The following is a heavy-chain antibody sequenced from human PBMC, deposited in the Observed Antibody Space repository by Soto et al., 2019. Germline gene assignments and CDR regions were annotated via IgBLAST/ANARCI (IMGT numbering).Heavy chain of an antibody. D-gene: IGHD4-17*01. Sequence: GGSLRLSCAASGFTFSSYDMHWVRQATGKGLEWVSAIGTAGDTYYPGSVKGRFTISRENAKNSLYLQMNSLRAGDTVVYYCARVAYGDPYFDIWGQGTMVTVSS. CDR3: ARVAYGDPYFDI. J-gene: IGHJ3*02. CDR1: GFTFSSYD. CDR2: IGTAGDT. V-gene: IGHV3-13*01.